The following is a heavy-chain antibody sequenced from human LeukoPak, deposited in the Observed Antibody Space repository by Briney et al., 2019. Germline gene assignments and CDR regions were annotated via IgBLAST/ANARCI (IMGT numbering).Heavy chain of an antibody. V-gene: IGHV3-23*01. CDR1: GVIFRKYC. Sequence: GGSLRLSCEGSGVIFRKYCMPWVRPAPGEGVGWVSGISGSGAYSYCADSVKGRFTISRDNSKNTLYVQMNSLRAEDTAVYYCAKDRGFSYAFDIWGQGTMVSVSS. CDR3: AKDRGFSYAFDI. J-gene: IGHJ3*02. CDR2: ISGSGAYS. D-gene: IGHD3-3*01.